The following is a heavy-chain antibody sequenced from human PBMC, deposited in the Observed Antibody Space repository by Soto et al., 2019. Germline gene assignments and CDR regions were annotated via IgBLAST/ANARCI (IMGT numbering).Heavy chain of an antibody. D-gene: IGHD6-19*01. Sequence: QVQLVQSGAEVKKPGSSVKVSCKASGGTFSSYAISWVRQAPGQGLEWMGGIIPIFGTANYAQKFQGRVTITGDEATSTAYMELSSLRSEDTAVYYCARKKRDSSGRQPLYYFDYWGQGTLVTVSS. J-gene: IGHJ4*02. CDR3: ARKKRDSSGRQPLYYFDY. V-gene: IGHV1-69*01. CDR1: GGTFSSYA. CDR2: IIPIFGTA.